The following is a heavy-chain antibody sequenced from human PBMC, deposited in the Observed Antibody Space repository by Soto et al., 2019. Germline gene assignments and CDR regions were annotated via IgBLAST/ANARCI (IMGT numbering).Heavy chain of an antibody. V-gene: IGHV4-59*01. Sequence: PSETLSLTCTVSGGSISSYYWSWIRQPPGKGLEWIGYIYYSGSTNYNPSLKSRVTISVDTSKNQFSLKLSSVTAADTAVYYCARVGRSSSSSRFYGMDVWGQGTTLTVS. D-gene: IGHD6-6*01. CDR1: GGSISSYY. CDR3: ARVGRSSSSSRFYGMDV. CDR2: IYYSGST. J-gene: IGHJ6*02.